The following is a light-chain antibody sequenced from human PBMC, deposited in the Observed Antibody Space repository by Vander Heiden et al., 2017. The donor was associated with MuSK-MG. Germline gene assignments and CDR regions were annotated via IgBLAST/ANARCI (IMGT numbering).Light chain of an antibody. CDR2: EVR. V-gene: IGLV2-14*01. J-gene: IGLJ1*01. CDR3: SSYTSSSTLV. CDR1: SSDVGSYTD. Sequence: QSALAQPASVSGSPGPAITISCTGSSSDVGSYTDVSWYQQQPGKAPKLMIYEVRNRPAGVANRFSGSKSGNTASLTISGLQAEDEADYYCSSYTSSSTLVFGTGTKVTVL.